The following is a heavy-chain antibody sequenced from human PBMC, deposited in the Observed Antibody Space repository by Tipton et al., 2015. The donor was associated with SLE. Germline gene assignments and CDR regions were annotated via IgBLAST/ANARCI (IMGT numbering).Heavy chain of an antibody. D-gene: IGHD7-27*01. CDR3: ARGELGIRTFDY. J-gene: IGHJ4*02. CDR2: INHSGST. V-gene: IGHV4-34*01. Sequence: TLSLTCAVYGGSFSGYYWSWIRQPPGKGLEWIGEINHSGSTNYNPSLKGRVTISVDTSKNQFSLKLSSVTAADTAVYYCARGELGIRTFDYWGQGTLVTVSS. CDR1: GGSFSGYY.